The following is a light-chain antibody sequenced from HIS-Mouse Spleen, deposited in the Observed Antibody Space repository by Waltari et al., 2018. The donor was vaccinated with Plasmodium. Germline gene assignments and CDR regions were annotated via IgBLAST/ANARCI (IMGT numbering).Light chain of an antibody. CDR1: SSDVGGYNY. CDR3: CSYAGSYTYV. V-gene: IGLV2-11*01. J-gene: IGLJ1*01. Sequence: QSALTQPRSVSGSPGQSVTISCTGTSSDVGGYNYVSWYQQHPGKAPKLMIYDVSKRPSVVPDRFSGSKSCNTASLTISGLQAEDEADYYCCSYAGSYTYVFGTGTKVTVL. CDR2: DVS.